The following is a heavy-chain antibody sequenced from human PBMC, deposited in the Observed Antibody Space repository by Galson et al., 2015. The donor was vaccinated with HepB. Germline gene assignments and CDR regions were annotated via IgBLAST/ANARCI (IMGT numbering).Heavy chain of an antibody. D-gene: IGHD6-13*01. V-gene: IGHV1-18*04. Sequence: SVKVSCKASGYTFTSYGISWVRQAPGQGLEWMGWISAYNGNTNYAQKLQGRVTMTTDTSTSTAYMELRSLRSDDTAVYYCARGWSIAAAVGTFDYWGQGTLVTVSS. CDR2: ISAYNGNT. CDR3: ARGWSIAAAVGTFDY. J-gene: IGHJ4*02. CDR1: GYTFTSYG.